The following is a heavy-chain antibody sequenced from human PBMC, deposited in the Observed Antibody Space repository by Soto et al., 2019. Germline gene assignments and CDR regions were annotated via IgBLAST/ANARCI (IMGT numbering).Heavy chain of an antibody. CDR1: GGSFSGYY. CDR3: ARGRGIAAAGTRVYYFDY. D-gene: IGHD6-13*01. Sequence: KASETLSLTCAVYGGSFSGYYWSWIRQPPGKGLEWIGEINHSGSTNYNPSLKSRVTISVDTSKNQFSLKLSSVTAADTAVYYCARGRGIAAAGTRVYYFDYWGQGTLVTVSS. V-gene: IGHV4-34*01. J-gene: IGHJ4*02. CDR2: INHSGST.